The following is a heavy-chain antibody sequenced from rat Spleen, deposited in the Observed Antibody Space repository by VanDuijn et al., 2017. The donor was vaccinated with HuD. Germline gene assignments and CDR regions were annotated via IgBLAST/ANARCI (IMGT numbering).Heavy chain of an antibody. J-gene: IGHJ1*01. CDR1: GFTFSNYG. D-gene: IGHD1-11*01. Sequence: EVQLVESGGGLVQPGRSLKLSCAASGFTFSNYGMAWVRQAPTKGLEWVASITNSGGSTYYRASLKGRFTISRDNAKNTLYLKMDSLRSEDTATYYCARHSEGTDHWYFDFWGPGTMVTVSS. CDR3: ARHSEGTDHWYFDF. CDR2: ITNSGGST. V-gene: IGHV5S13*01.